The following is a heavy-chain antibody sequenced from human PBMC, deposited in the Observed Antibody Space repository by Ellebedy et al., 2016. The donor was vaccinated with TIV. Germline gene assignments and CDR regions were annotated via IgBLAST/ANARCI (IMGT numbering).Heavy chain of an antibody. CDR1: GFTVSSNY. D-gene: IGHD3-22*01. CDR2: IYSGGST. Sequence: GESLKISCAASGFTVSSNYMSWVRQAPGKGLECVSVIYSGGSTYYADSVEGRFIISRDNSKKTLYLQMNSLRAEDTAVYYCAKGRGGGSDSSAPRYYFDYWGLGTLVTVSS. CDR3: AKGRGGGSDSSAPRYYFDY. J-gene: IGHJ4*02. V-gene: IGHV3-53*01.